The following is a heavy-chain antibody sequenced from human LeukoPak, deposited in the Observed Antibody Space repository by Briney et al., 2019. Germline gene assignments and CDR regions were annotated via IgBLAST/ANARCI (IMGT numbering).Heavy chain of an antibody. CDR1: GFTFSSYA. CDR2: ISGSGGST. CDR3: ARGLRPHI. V-gene: IGHV3-23*01. Sequence: GGSLRLSCAASGFTFSSYAMSWVRQAPGKGLEWVSAISGSGGSTYYADSVKGRFTISRDNAKNSLYLQLNSLRVEDTAVYYCARGLRPHIWGQGTMVTVSS. J-gene: IGHJ3*02.